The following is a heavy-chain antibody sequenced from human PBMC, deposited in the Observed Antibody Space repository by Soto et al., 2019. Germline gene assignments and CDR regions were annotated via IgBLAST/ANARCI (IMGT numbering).Heavy chain of an antibody. D-gene: IGHD1-1*01. Sequence: GGSLRLSCAASGFTFSSYGMHWVRQAPGKGLEWVAVIWYDGSNKYYADSVKGRFTISRDNSKNTLYLQMNSLRAEDTAVYYCAIEVYPGRFKWFVPWGQGTMVTVSS. J-gene: IGHJ5*02. CDR2: IWYDGSNK. CDR1: GFTFSSYG. CDR3: AIEVYPGRFKWFVP. V-gene: IGHV3-33*01.